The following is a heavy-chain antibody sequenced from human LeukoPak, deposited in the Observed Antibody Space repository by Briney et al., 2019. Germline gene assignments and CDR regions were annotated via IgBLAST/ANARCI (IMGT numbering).Heavy chain of an antibody. J-gene: IGHJ4*02. CDR2: VNQDASRK. CDR3: ARGLRRYYDSWYYLDY. CDR1: GFTFSNFW. D-gene: IGHD3-22*01. V-gene: IGHV3-7*01. Sequence: GGSLRLSCAASGFTFSNFWMTWVRQAPGKGLEWVANVNQDASRKNYAESVEGRFTISRDNAKNSLDLQMNSLRVDDTAVYYCARGLRRYYDSWYYLDYWGQGTLVTVSS.